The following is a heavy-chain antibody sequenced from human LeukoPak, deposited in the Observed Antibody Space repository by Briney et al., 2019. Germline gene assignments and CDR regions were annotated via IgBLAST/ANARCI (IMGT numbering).Heavy chain of an antibody. D-gene: IGHD2-15*01. J-gene: IGHJ3*02. CDR2: ISVNSDYI. V-gene: IGHV3-21*01. CDR3: ARVHCSGGGCYQRNDGLEI. Sequence: GGSLRLSCAASGFIFSSYAMSWVRQAPGKGLEWVSSISVNSDYIYYADSMKGRFTVSRDNAKNSLYLQMNSLRAEDTAVYYCARVHCSGGGCYQRNDGLEIWGQGTMVTVSS. CDR1: GFIFSSYA.